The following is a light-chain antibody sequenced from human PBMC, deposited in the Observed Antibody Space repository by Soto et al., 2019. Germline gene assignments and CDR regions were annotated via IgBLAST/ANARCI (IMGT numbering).Light chain of an antibody. J-gene: IGLJ2*01. CDR2: DNN. CDR3: GTWDSSLSAVV. V-gene: IGLV1-51*01. Sequence: QSVLTQPPSVSAASGQKVTISCSGSSSNIENNDVSWYQQFPGTTPKLFIYDNNKRPSGIPDRFSASKSGTSATLGITGLQTGDEADYCCGTWDSSLSAVVFGGGTKLTVL. CDR1: SSNIENND.